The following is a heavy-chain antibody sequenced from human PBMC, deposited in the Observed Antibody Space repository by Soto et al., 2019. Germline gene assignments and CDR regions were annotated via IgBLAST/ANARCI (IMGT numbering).Heavy chain of an antibody. D-gene: IGHD6-13*01. CDR2: INPNSGGT. CDR1: GYTFTGYY. CDR3: ARDIGYSSSWYQGYYYMDV. V-gene: IGHV1-2*04. J-gene: IGHJ6*03. Sequence: GASVKVSCKASGYTFTGYYMHWVRQAPGQGLEWMGWINPNSGGTNYAQKFQGWVTMTRDTSISTAYMELSRLRSDDTAVYYCARDIGYSSSWYQGYYYMDVWGKGTTVTVSS.